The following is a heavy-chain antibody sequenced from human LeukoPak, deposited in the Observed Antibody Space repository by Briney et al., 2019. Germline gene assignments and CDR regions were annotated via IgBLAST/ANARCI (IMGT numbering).Heavy chain of an antibody. J-gene: IGHJ4*02. CDR2: IYYSGST. V-gene: IGHV4-59*01. Sequence: SETLSLTCTVYGGSISSYYWSWIRQPPGKGMEWIGYIYYSGSTNYNPSLKSRVTISVDTSKNQFSLKLSSVTAADTAVYYCARGRQDYENYFDYWGQGTLVTVSS. D-gene: IGHD3-16*01. CDR3: ARGRQDYENYFDY. CDR1: GGSISSYY.